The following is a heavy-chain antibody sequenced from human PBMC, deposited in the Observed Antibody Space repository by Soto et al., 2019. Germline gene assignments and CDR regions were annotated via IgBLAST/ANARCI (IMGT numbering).Heavy chain of an antibody. CDR1: GFTFSSYW. V-gene: IGHV3-7*01. CDR2: IKQDGSEK. Sequence: GGSLRLSCAASGFTFSSYWMSWVRQAPGKGLEWVANIKQDGSEKYYVDSVKGRFTISRDNAKNSLYLQMNSLRAEDTAVYYCAVLRGKYYFDYWGQGTLVTVSS. J-gene: IGHJ4*02. CDR3: AVLRGKYYFDY. D-gene: IGHD3-10*01.